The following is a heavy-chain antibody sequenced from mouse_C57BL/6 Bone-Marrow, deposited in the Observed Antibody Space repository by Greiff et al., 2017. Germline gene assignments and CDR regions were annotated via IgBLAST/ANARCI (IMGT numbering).Heavy chain of an antibody. CDR3: ARHYEYAWFAY. Sequence: EVMLVESGGDLVKPGGSLKLSCAASGFTFSSYGMSWVRQTPDKRLEWVATISSGGSYTYYPDSVKGRFTISRDNAKNTLYLQMSSLKSEDTAMYYGARHYEYAWFAYWGQGTLVTVSA. J-gene: IGHJ3*01. CDR2: ISSGGSYT. D-gene: IGHD2-4*01. CDR1: GFTFSSYG. V-gene: IGHV5-6*01.